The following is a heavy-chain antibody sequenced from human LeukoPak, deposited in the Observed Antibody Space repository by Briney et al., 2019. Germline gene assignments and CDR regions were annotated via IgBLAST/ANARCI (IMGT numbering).Heavy chain of an antibody. CDR1: GGTFSSYA. V-gene: IGHV1-69*05. CDR2: IIPIFGTA. CDR3: GIRSTGTTSFDY. Sequence: ASVKVSCKASGGTFSSYAISWVRQAPGQGLEWMGGIIPIFGTANYAQKFQGRVTITTDESTSTAYMELSSLRSEDTAVYYCGIRSTGTTSFDYWRQGTLVSVSS. J-gene: IGHJ4*02. D-gene: IGHD1-7*01.